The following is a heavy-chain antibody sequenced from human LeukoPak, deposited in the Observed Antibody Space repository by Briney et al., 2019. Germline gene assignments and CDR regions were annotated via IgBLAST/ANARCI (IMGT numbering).Heavy chain of an antibody. CDR3: ARTSLVRDTTSYYMGPFDY. CDR1: GYTFTNYY. D-gene: IGHD1-26*01. Sequence: ASVKVSCKASGYTFTNYYMHWVRQAPGQGLEWMGIINPSGGRTAYAQRFQGRGTVTSDISTRTVYMELSSLTSEDTAVYYCARTSLVRDTTSYYMGPFDYWGQGALVTVSS. CDR2: INPSGGRT. J-gene: IGHJ4*02. V-gene: IGHV1-46*01.